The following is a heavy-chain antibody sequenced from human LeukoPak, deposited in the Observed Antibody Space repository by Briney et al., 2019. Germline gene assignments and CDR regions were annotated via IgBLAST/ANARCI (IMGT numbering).Heavy chain of an antibody. V-gene: IGHV1-69*13. J-gene: IGHJ4*02. CDR2: IIPIFGTA. Sequence: SVKFSCKASGGTFSSYAISWVRQAPGQGLEWMGGIIPIFGTANYAQKFQGRVTITADESTSTAYMELSSLRSEDTAVYYCARSLPIVATIATFDYWGQGTLVTVSS. CDR3: ARSLPIVATIATFDY. D-gene: IGHD5-12*01. CDR1: GGTFSSYA.